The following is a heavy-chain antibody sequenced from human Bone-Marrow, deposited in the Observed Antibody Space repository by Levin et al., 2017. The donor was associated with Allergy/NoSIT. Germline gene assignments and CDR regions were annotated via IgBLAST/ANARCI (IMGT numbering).Heavy chain of an antibody. D-gene: IGHD2-2*01. J-gene: IGHJ4*02. Sequence: GGSLRLSCAASGFTFDDYAMHWVRQAPGKGLEWVSGISWNSGSIGYADSVKGRFTISRDNAKNSLYLQMNSLRAEDTALYYCAKASGRAAMGPSFDYWGQGTLVTVSS. CDR1: GFTFDDYA. CDR2: ISWNSGSI. V-gene: IGHV3-9*01. CDR3: AKASGRAAMGPSFDY.